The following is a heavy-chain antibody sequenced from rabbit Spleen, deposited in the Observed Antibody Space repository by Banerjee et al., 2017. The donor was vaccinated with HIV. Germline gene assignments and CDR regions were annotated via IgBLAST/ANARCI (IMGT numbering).Heavy chain of an antibody. CDR2: IAGSSSGFT. Sequence: QSLEESGGGLVKPGGTLTLTCTVSGFSFSSNWICWVRQAPGKGLEWISCIAGSSSGFTYSATWAKGRFTISKASSTTVTLQMTTLTAVDTATYFCARDTGSSFSSYGMDLWGPGTLVTVS. CDR1: GFSFSSNW. D-gene: IGHD8-1*01. CDR3: ARDTGSSFSSYGMDL. J-gene: IGHJ6*01. V-gene: IGHV1S40*01.